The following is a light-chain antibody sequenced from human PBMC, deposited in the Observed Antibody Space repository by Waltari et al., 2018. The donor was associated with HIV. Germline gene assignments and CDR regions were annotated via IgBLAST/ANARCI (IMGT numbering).Light chain of an antibody. CDR1: RYNIGENF. CDR2: GNN. J-gene: IGLJ2*01. V-gene: IGLV1-47*01. CDR3: ATWDDDLSGVV. Sequence: QSVLTQPPSASGTPGQRVTISCSGGRYNIGENFVYWFQQLPGTAPRRLVFGNNPRSSGVPVRFSCSKGGTSASLCISGLRSEDEGTYDCATWDDDLSGVVFGGGAKLTVL.